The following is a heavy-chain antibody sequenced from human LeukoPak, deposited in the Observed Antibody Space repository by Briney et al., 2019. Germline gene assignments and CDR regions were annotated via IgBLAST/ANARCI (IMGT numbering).Heavy chain of an antibody. D-gene: IGHD2-2*02. Sequence: GGSLRLSCAASGFTFSSYSMNWVRQAPGKGLEWVSSISSSSSYIYYADSVKGRFTISRDNAKNSLYLQMNSLRAEDTAVYYCARDPSRDIVVVPAAIRFDYWGQGTLVTVSS. CDR3: ARDPSRDIVVVPAAIRFDY. V-gene: IGHV3-21*01. CDR2: ISSSSSYI. J-gene: IGHJ4*02. CDR1: GFTFSSYS.